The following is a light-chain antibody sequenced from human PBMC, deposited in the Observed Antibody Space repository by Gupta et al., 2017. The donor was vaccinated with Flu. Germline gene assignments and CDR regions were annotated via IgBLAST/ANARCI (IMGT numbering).Light chain of an antibody. CDR3: QTWGTAIRM. V-gene: IGLV4-69*01. Sequence: VKLTSTLSSGHSSSAIAWLQQRSEKGPRYLTKLISDGSHYKQDGIPERFSGSSSGSERYLTITSIQSEDEADYYCQTWGTAIRMFGGGTKLTVL. CDR1: SGHSSSA. CDR2: LISDGSH. J-gene: IGLJ3*02.